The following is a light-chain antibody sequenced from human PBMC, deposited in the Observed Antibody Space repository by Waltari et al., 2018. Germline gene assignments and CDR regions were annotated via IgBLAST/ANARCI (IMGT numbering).Light chain of an antibody. Sequence: QSVLTQPPSVSAPPGQKVTISCSGSSSNIGNYLVSWYHQLPGATPKLLIYDNVQRPSGIPDRCSASKSGTSATLDITGLQIGDEADYYCATWDNSLTAVVFGGGTKLTVL. CDR1: SSNIGNYL. CDR3: ATWDNSLTAVV. CDR2: DNV. J-gene: IGLJ2*01. V-gene: IGLV1-51*01.